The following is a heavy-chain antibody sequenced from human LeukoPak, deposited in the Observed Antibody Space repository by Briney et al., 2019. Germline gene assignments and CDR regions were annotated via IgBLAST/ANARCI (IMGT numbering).Heavy chain of an antibody. CDR3: ARSPGNTYYYDSSWYFDY. V-gene: IGHV1-8*01. J-gene: IGHJ4*02. CDR2: MNPNSGNT. CDR1: GYTFTSYD. Sequence: GASVKVSCKASGYTFTSYDINWVRQATGQGLEWMGWMNPNSGNTGYAQKFQGRVTMTRNTSTSTAYMELSSLRSEDTAVYYCARSPGNTYYYDSSWYFDYWGQGTLVTVSS. D-gene: IGHD3-22*01.